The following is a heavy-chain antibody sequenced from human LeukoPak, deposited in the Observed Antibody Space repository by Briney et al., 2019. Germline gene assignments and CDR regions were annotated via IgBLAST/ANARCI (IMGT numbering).Heavy chain of an antibody. J-gene: IGHJ4*02. CDR2: INPSGGST. D-gene: IGHD2-15*01. CDR3: ARDGGYCSGGSCYSVY. V-gene: IGHV1-46*01. Sequence: ASVKVSCKASGYTFTSYYMHWVRQAPGQGLEWMGIINPSGGSTSYAQKFQGRVTMTRDMSTSTVYMELSSLRSEDTAVYYCARDGGYCSGGSCYSVYWGQGTLVNVSS. CDR1: GYTFTSYY.